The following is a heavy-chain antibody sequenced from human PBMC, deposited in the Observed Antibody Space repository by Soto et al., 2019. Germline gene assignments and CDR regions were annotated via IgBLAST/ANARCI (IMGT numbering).Heavy chain of an antibody. J-gene: IGHJ5*02. Sequence: QLRESGPGLVKPSGTLSLTCFVSGASISSTYWWSWVRHTPGKRLEWIGQIYHTGTTSYNPSLKNRVTISLDTSNNQFSLRLTSMTAADTAVYYCATLPPRIVVVMTDLPTWGQGTLVTVSS. V-gene: IGHV4-4*02. CDR2: IYHTGTT. CDR3: ATLPPRIVVVMTDLPT. CDR1: GASISSTYW. D-gene: IGHD2-15*01.